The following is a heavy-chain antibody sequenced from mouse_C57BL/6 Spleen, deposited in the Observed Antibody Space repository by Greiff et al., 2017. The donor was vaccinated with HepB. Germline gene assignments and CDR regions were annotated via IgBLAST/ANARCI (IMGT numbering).Heavy chain of an antibody. J-gene: IGHJ2*01. Sequence: EVKLVESEGGLVQPGSSMKLSCTASGFTFSDYYMAWVRQVPEKGLEWVANINYDGSSTYYLDSLKSRFIISRDNAKNILYLQMSSLKSEDTATYYCAREGDYDLDYWGQGTTLTVSS. D-gene: IGHD2-4*01. CDR3: AREGDYDLDY. CDR1: GFTFSDYY. CDR2: INYDGSST. V-gene: IGHV5-16*01.